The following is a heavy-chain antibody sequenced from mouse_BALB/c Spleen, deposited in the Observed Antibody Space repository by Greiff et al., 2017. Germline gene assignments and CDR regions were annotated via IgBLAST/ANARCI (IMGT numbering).Heavy chain of an antibody. CDR2: ISDGGSYT. J-gene: IGHJ4*01. V-gene: IGHV5-4*02. D-gene: IGHD1-2*01. CDR1: GFTFSDYY. CDR3: ARGIYYGSYAMDY. Sequence: EVQGVESGGGLVKPGGSLKLSCAASGFTFSDYYMYWVRQTPEKRLEWVATISDGGSYTYYPDSVKGRFTISRDNAKNNLYLQMSSLKSEDTAMYYCARGIYYGSYAMDYWGQGTSVTVSS.